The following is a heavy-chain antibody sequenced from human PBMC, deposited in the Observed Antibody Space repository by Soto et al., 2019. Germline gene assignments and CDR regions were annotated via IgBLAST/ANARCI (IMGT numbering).Heavy chain of an antibody. CDR2: TRNKTSSYTT. D-gene: IGHD3-22*01. Sequence: PGGSLRLSCAASGFSFSDYYINWVRQAPGKGLEWVGRTRNKTSSYTTDYTAFVKGRFTISRDDSKNLLFLQINSLKTEDTAVYYCAREGSSSGPDYEYWGQGT. CDR1: GFSFSDYY. CDR3: AREGSSSGPDYEY. J-gene: IGHJ4*02. V-gene: IGHV3-72*01.